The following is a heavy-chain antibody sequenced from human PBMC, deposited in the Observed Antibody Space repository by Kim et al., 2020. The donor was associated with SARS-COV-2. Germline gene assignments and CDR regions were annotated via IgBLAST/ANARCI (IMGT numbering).Heavy chain of an antibody. D-gene: IGHD6-19*01. CDR1: GFTFSSYD. Sequence: GGSLRLSCAASGFTFSSYDMHWVRQATGKGLEWVSAIGTAGDTYYPGSVKGRFTISRENAKNSLYLQMNSLRAGDTAVYYCARDLAVAGYYYGMDVWGQGTTVTVSS. V-gene: IGHV3-13*01. CDR3: ARDLAVAGYYYGMDV. J-gene: IGHJ6*02. CDR2: IGTAGDT.